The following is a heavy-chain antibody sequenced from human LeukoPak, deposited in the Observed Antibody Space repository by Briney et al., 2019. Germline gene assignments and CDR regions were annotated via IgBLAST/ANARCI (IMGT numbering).Heavy chain of an antibody. D-gene: IGHD6-13*01. Sequence: SETLSLTCAVYGGSFSGYYWSWIRQPPGEGLEWIGEINHSGSTNYNPSLKSRVTISVDTSKNQFSLKLSSVTAADTAVYYCARVRAAGKTTIVDYWGQGTLVTVSS. V-gene: IGHV4-34*01. J-gene: IGHJ4*02. CDR3: ARVRAAGKTTIVDY. CDR2: INHSGST. CDR1: GGSFSGYY.